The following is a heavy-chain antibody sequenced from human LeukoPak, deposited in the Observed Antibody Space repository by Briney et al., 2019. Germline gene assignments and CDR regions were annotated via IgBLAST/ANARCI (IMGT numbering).Heavy chain of an antibody. CDR3: ARAWGYGSGSYYNN. Sequence: ASVKVSCKASGYTFTSYGISWVRQAPGQGLEWMGWISAYNGNTNYAQKLQGRVTISADKSTTTAYMDLSSLRSEDTAVYYCARAWGYGSGSYYNNWGQGTLVTVSS. D-gene: IGHD3-10*01. CDR2: ISAYNGNT. CDR1: GYTFTSYG. J-gene: IGHJ4*02. V-gene: IGHV1-18*01.